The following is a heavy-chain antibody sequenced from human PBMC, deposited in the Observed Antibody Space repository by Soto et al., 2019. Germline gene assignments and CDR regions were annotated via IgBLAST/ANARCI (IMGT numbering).Heavy chain of an antibody. J-gene: IGHJ6*02. CDR2: ISYDGSNK. CDR3: ARDGGAVAGTDYYGMDV. V-gene: IGHV3-30-3*01. CDR1: GFTFSSYA. D-gene: IGHD6-19*01. Sequence: QVQLVESGGGVVQPGRSLRLSCAASGFTFSSYAMHWVRQAPGKGLEWVAVISYDGSNKYYADSVKGRFTISRDNSKNTLXLQMNSLRAEDTAVYYCARDGGAVAGTDYYGMDVWGQGTTVTVSS.